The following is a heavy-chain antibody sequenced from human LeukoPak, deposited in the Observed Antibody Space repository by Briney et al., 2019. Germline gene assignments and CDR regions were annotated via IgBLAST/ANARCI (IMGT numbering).Heavy chain of an antibody. D-gene: IGHD6-19*01. CDR3: ARDAGSGWPHLDY. V-gene: IGHV1-2*05. J-gene: IGHJ4*02. CDR2: INPNSGGT. Sequence: GASVKVSCKASGYTFTGYYMHWGRQAPGHGREWMGRINPNSGGTNYAQKFQGRVTMTRDTSISTAYMELSRLRSDDTVVYYCARDAGSGWPHLDYWGQGTLVTVSS. CDR1: GYTFTGYY.